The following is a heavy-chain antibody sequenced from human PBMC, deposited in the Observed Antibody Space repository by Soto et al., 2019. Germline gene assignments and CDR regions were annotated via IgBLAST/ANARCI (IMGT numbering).Heavy chain of an antibody. J-gene: IGHJ6*02. CDR3: AKVEAIAAAGYYYYGMDV. D-gene: IGHD6-13*01. V-gene: IGHV3-30*18. CDR2: ISYDGSNK. Sequence: ESGGGVVQPGRSLRLSCAASGFTFSSYGMHWVRQAPGKGLEWVAVISYDGSNKYYADSVKGRFTISRDNSKNTLYLQMNSLRAEDTAVYYCAKVEAIAAAGYYYYGMDVWGQGTTVTVSS. CDR1: GFTFSSYG.